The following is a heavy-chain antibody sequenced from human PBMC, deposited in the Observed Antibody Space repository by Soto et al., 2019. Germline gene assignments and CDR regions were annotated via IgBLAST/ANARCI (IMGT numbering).Heavy chain of an antibody. Sequence: QVQLVESGGGVVQPGRSLRLSCAASGFTFSSYGMHWVRQAPGKGLEWVAVIWYDGSNKYYADSVKGRFTISRDNSKNTLYLQMNSLRAEDTAVYYCARARRGTRAGMDVWGQGTTVTVSS. CDR1: GFTFSSYG. D-gene: IGHD1-7*01. J-gene: IGHJ6*02. CDR2: IWYDGSNK. CDR3: ARARRGTRAGMDV. V-gene: IGHV3-33*01.